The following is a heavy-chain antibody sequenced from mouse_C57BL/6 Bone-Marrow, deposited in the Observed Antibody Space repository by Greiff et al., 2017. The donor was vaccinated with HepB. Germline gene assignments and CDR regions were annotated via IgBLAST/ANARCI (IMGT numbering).Heavy chain of an antibody. D-gene: IGHD2-2*01. V-gene: IGHV5-4*01. CDR1: GFTFSSYA. Sequence: EVKLVESGGGLVKPGGSLKLSCAASGFTFSSYAMSWVRQTPEKRLEWVATISDGGSYIYYPDNVKGRFTISRDNAKNNLYLQMSHLKSEDTAMYYCARDREGYDDGWFAYWGQGTLGTVSA. CDR3: ARDREGYDDGWFAY. CDR2: ISDGGSYI. J-gene: IGHJ3*01.